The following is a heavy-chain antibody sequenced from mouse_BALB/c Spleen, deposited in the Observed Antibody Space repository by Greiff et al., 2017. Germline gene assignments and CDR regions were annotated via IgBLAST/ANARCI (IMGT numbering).Heavy chain of an antibody. V-gene: IGHV5-17*02. CDR3: ARFPYDYGYAMDY. CDR1: GFTFSSFG. J-gene: IGHJ4*01. D-gene: IGHD2-4*01. Sequence: EVKLMESGGGLVQPGGSRKLSCAASGFTFSSFGMHWVRQAPEKGLEWVAYISSGSSTIYYADTVKGRFTISRDNPKNTLFLQMTSLRSEDTAMYYCARFPYDYGYAMDYWGQGTSVTVSS. CDR2: ISSGSSTI.